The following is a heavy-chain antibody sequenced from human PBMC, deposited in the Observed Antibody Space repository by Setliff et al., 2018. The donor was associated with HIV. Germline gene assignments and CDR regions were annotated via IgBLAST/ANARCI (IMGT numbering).Heavy chain of an antibody. Sequence: ASVKVSCKTSGYTFTAYDITWVRQAPGQGLEWMGSISAYNGNANYAEKFQGRVTLTTDTSTSTAYLELRSLRSDDTAVYYCARQLSNSLDHWGQGTPVTVSS. CDR3: ARQLSNSLDH. J-gene: IGHJ4*02. D-gene: IGHD1-1*01. CDR1: GYTFTAYD. V-gene: IGHV1-18*01. CDR2: ISAYNGNA.